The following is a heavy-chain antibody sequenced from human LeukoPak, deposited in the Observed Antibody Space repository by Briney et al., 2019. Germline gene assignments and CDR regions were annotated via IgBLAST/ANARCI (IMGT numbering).Heavy chain of an antibody. D-gene: IGHD3-3*01. CDR3: ARVRYYDFWSGHNLDY. CDR2: IYYSGST. V-gene: IGHV4-59*01. J-gene: IGHJ4*02. Sequence: PSETLSLTCTVSGGSISSYYWSWIRQPPGEGLEWIGYIYYSGSTNYNPSLKSRVTISVDTSKNQFSLKLSSVTAADTAVYYCARVRYYDFWSGHNLDYWGQGTLVTVSP. CDR1: GGSISSYY.